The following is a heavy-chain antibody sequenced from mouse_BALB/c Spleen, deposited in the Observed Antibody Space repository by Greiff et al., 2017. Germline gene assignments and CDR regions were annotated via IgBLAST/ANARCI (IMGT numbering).Heavy chain of an antibody. CDR2: INPSTGYT. V-gene: IGHV1-7*01. Sequence: QVQLQQSGAELAKPGASVKMSCKASGFTFTSYWMHWVKQRPGQGLEWIGYINPSTGYTEYNQKFKDKATLTADKTTSTAYMQLSRLTSEDSAVYYCTGGKWLLPMDYWGQGTTLTVSS. CDR1: GFTFTSYW. J-gene: IGHJ2*01. CDR3: TGGKWLLPMDY. D-gene: IGHD2-3*01.